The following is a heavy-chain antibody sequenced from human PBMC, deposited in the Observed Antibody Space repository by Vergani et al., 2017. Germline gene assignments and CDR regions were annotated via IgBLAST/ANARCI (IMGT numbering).Heavy chain of an antibody. D-gene: IGHD3-9*01. Sequence: QLHLQESGPGLVKPSETLSLTCTVSGGPITSSSYYWGWIRQPPGKGLEWIGNIYHSGGAYYNPSLKGRVTISVDTSKNQFSLEVTSVTAAATAIFFCARTGSFILRYFHWALWGQGTLVTVSS. CDR2: IYHSGGA. V-gene: IGHV4-39*01. CDR3: ARTGSFILRYFHWAL. J-gene: IGHJ4*02. CDR1: GGPITSSSYY.